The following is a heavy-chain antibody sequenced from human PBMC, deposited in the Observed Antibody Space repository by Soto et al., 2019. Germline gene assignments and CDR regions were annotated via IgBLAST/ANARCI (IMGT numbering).Heavy chain of an antibody. CDR3: ATHSLGTSSPPYFDN. V-gene: IGHV1-69*01. CDR1: GGTFSGYA. Sequence: QVQLVQSGAEVKKPGSSVKVSCQASGGTFSGYALTWVRQAPGQGLEWKGEFVPLFGSTNYAQKFAGRITIIADESTSTGYMELSTLRSEDTAVYYCATHSLGTSSPPYFDNWGQGTLVTVSS. CDR2: FVPLFGST. J-gene: IGHJ4*02. D-gene: IGHD2-15*01.